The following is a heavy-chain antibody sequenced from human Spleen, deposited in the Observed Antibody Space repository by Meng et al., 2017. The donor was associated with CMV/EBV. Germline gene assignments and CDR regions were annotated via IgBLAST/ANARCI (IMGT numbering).Heavy chain of an antibody. D-gene: IGHD1-1*01. Sequence: VKLQESGPGLVKPSETLSLTCTVSGGSISSYYWSWIRQPAGKGLEWIGRIYTSGSTNYNPSLKSRVTMSVDTSKNQFSLKLSSVTAADTAVYYCARSRWSAGNAFLFDYWGQGTLVTVSS. J-gene: IGHJ4*02. CDR1: GGSISSYY. CDR2: IYTSGST. V-gene: IGHV4-4*07. CDR3: ARSRWSAGNAFLFDY.